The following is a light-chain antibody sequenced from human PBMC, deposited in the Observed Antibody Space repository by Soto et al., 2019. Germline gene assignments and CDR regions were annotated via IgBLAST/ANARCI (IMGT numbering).Light chain of an antibody. V-gene: IGLV2-8*01. CDR1: SSDVGNYKY. Sequence: QSALTQSPSASGSPGQSVTNSCTGTSSDVGNYKYVSWYQQHPGKAPKLMIYEVSKRPSGVPDRFSGSKSGNTASLTVSGLQVEDEADYYCSSYAGSNLWVFGGGTKVTVL. J-gene: IGLJ3*02. CDR2: EVS. CDR3: SSYAGSNLWV.